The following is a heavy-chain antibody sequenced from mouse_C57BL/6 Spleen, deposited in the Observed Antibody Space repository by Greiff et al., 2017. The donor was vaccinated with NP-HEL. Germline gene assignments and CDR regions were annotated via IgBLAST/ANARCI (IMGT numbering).Heavy chain of an antibody. CDR2: ISSGSSTI. Sequence: VQLKESGGGLVKPGGSLKLSCAASGFTFSDYGMPWVRQAPEKGLEWVAYISSGSSTIYYADTVKGRFTLSRENAKTTLCLQMTSLRSEDTAMYYCERPDDYDGGDYFDDWGQGTTLTVSS. CDR3: ERPDDYDGGDYFDD. CDR1: GFTFSDYG. D-gene: IGHD2-4*01. J-gene: IGHJ2*01. V-gene: IGHV5-17*01.